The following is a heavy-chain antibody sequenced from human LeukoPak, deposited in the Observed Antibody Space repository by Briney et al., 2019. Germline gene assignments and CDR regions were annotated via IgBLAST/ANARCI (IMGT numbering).Heavy chain of an antibody. V-gene: IGHV1-69*13. D-gene: IGHD5-18*01. Sequence: GASVKVSCKASGGTFISYAISWVRQAPGQGLEWMGGIIPIFGTANYAQKFQGRVTITADESTSTAYMELSSLRSEDTAVYYCARGGYSYGHPPRPIDYWGQGTLVTVSS. J-gene: IGHJ4*02. CDR2: IIPIFGTA. CDR1: GGTFISYA. CDR3: ARGGYSYGHPPRPIDY.